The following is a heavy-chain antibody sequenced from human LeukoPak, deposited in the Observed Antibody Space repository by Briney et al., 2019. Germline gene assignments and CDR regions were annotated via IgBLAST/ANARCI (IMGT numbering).Heavy chain of an antibody. CDR3: ARLGYYGSGSNDY. CDR1: GGSISSISYY. D-gene: IGHD3-10*01. Sequence: PSETLSLTCTVSGGSISSISYYWGWIRQPPGKGLEWIGHIYYRGSTFYNPSLRGRVTISVDTSKNQFSLKLSSVTAADTAVYYCARLGYYGSGSNDYWGQGTLVTVSS. J-gene: IGHJ4*02. CDR2: IYYRGST. V-gene: IGHV4-39*07.